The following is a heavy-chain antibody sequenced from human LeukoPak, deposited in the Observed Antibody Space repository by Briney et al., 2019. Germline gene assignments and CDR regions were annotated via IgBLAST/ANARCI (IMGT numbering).Heavy chain of an antibody. CDR3: ARARPREAFDI. CDR1: GGSFSGYY. CDR2: INHSGST. Sequence: PSETLSLTCAVYGGSFSGYYWSWIRQPPGKGLEWIGEINHSGSTYYNPSLKSRVTISVDTSKNQFSLKLSSVTAADTAVYYCARARPREAFDIWGQGTMVTVSS. J-gene: IGHJ3*02. D-gene: IGHD6-6*01. V-gene: IGHV4-34*01.